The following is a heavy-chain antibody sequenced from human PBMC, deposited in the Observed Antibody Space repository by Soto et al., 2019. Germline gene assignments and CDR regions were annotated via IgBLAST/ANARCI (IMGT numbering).Heavy chain of an antibody. Sequence: AVKESDKASGYTFTSDVIPWVRQAPGQRLECMGWINSANGDTKYSPKFQGRVTITRDASASTSSMELRSIRSEDTAVYYCVRRHVSATFIDWFDAWGHGTLVTVSS. CDR1: GYTFTSDV. CDR3: VRRHVSATFIDWFDA. CDR2: INSANGDT. J-gene: IGHJ5*01. V-gene: IGHV1-3*01. D-gene: IGHD1-1*01.